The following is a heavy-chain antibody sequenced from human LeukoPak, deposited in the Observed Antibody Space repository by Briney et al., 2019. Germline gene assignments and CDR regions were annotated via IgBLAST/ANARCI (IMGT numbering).Heavy chain of an antibody. CDR1: GFTFSSYG. D-gene: IGHD4-17*01. CDR3: AKGGFYDYGTHFDY. CDR2: ISYDGSNK. J-gene: IGHJ4*02. Sequence: GGSLRLSCAASGFTFSSYGMHWVRQAPGKGLEWVAVISYDGSNKYYADSVKGRFTISRDNSKNTLYLQMNSLRAEDTALYYCAKGGFYDYGTHFDYWGQGTLSPSPQ. V-gene: IGHV3-30*18.